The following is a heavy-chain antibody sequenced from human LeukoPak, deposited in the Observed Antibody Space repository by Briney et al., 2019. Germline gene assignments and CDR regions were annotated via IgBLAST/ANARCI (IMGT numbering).Heavy chain of an antibody. CDR3: AGLYSSGWYENDAFDI. D-gene: IGHD6-19*01. Sequence: SETLSLTCAVYGGSFSGYYWGWIRQPPGKGLEWIGEINHSGSTNYNPSLKSRVTISVDTSKNQFSLKLSSVTAADTAVYYCAGLYSSGWYENDAFDIWGQGTMVTVSS. J-gene: IGHJ3*02. V-gene: IGHV4-34*01. CDR1: GGSFSGYY. CDR2: INHSGST.